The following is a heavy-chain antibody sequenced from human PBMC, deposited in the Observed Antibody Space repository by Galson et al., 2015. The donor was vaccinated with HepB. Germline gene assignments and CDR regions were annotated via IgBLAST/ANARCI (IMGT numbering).Heavy chain of an antibody. D-gene: IGHD3-3*01. J-gene: IGHJ4*02. Sequence: TLSLTCAVSGGSISSGGYSWSWIRQPPGKGLEWIGYIYHSGSTYYNPSLKSRVTISVDRSKNQFSLKLSSVTAADTAVYYCARGGYDVRFLEWSPFDYWGQGTLVTVSS. CDR3: ARGGYDVRFLEWSPFDY. CDR2: IYHSGST. V-gene: IGHV4-30-2*01. CDR1: GGSISSGGYS.